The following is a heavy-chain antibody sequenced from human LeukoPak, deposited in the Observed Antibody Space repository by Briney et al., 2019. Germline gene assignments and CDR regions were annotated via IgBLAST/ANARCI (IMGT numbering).Heavy chain of an antibody. CDR1: GGSISSSSYY. CDR2: IYYSGST. D-gene: IGHD3-16*02. V-gene: IGHV4-39*07. Sequence: SETLSLTCTVSGGSISSSSYYWGWIRQPPGKGLEWIGSIYYSGSTYYNPSLKSRVTISVDTSKNQFSLKLSSVTAADTAVYYCAREGDRWYYDYVWGSYRYTPFDYWGQGTLVTVSS. CDR3: AREGDRWYYDYVWGSYRYTPFDY. J-gene: IGHJ4*02.